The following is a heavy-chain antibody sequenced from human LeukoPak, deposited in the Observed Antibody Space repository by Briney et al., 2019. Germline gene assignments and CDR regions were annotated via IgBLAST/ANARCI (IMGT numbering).Heavy chain of an antibody. CDR3: TRCSGGSCYNLGGAFDI. V-gene: IGHV3-73*01. CDR2: IRSKANSYAT. CDR1: GFTFSGSA. D-gene: IGHD2-15*01. Sequence: GGSLKLSCAASGFTFSGSAMHWVRQASGQGLEWVGRIRSKANSYATAYAASVKGRFTISRDDSKNTAYLQMNSLKTEDTAVYYCTRCSGGSCYNLGGAFDIWGQGTMVTVSS. J-gene: IGHJ3*02.